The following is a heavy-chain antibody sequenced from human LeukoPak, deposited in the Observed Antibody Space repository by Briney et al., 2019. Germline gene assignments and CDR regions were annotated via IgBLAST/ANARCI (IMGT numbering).Heavy chain of an antibody. CDR1: GGSISSYY. V-gene: IGHV4-59*01. CDR3: ARESILDYYYYYMDV. CDR2: IYYSGST. Sequence: PSETLSLTCTVSGGSISSYYWSWIRQPPGKGLEWIGYIYYSGSTNYNPSLKSRVTISVDTSKNQFSLKLSSVTAADTAVYYCARESILDYYYYYMDVWGKGTTVTVSS. J-gene: IGHJ6*03. D-gene: IGHD2-21*01.